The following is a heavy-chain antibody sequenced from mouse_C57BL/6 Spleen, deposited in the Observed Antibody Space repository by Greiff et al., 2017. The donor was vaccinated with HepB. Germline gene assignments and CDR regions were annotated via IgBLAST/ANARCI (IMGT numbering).Heavy chain of an antibody. CDR3: ARGDWYFDV. Sequence: QVQLQPGAELVKPGASVKLSCKASGYTFTSYWMHWVKQRPGQGLEWIGYINPSSGYTKYNQKFKDKATLTADKSSSTAYMQLSSLTYEDSAVYYCARGDWYFDVWGTGTTVTVSS. CDR1: GYTFTSYW. V-gene: IGHV1-7*01. CDR2: INPSSGYT. J-gene: IGHJ1*03.